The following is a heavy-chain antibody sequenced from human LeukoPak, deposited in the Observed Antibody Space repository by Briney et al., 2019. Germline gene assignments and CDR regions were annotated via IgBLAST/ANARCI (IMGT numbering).Heavy chain of an antibody. Sequence: PGRSLRLSCAASGFTFSSYAMHWVRQAPGKGLEWVAVISYDGSNKYYADSVKGRFTISRDNSKNTLYLQMNSLRAEDTAVYYCASAWIDCGGYWGQGTLVTVSS. CDR3: ASAWIDCGGY. CDR1: GFTFSSYA. J-gene: IGHJ4*02. V-gene: IGHV3-30-3*01. CDR2: ISYDGSNK. D-gene: IGHD4-23*01.